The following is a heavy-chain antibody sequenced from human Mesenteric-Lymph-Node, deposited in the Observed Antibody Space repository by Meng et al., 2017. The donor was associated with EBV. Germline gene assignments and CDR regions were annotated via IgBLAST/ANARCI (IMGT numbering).Heavy chain of an antibody. CDR2: LDPEDDET. Sequence: EVQLVQSGAEVKKPGATMKISCKVSGYTFTDYYIHWVQQAPGKGLEWMGLLDPEDDETIYAENFQGRVTITADTSTDTAYMDLSSLRSEDTAVYYCATGTAARLHYFDSWGQGTLVTVSS. V-gene: IGHV1-69-2*01. CDR3: ATGTAARLHYFDS. J-gene: IGHJ4*02. D-gene: IGHD6-6*01. CDR1: GYTFTDYY.